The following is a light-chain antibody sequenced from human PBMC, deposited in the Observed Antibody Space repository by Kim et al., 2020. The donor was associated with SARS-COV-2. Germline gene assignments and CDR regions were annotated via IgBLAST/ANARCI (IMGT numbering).Light chain of an antibody. V-gene: IGLV1-44*01. CDR1: SSNIGRNT. CDR3: ASWDDSLNGWV. CDR2: SNN. J-gene: IGLJ3*02. Sequence: GQRVTISLSGSSSNIGRNTVSWYQQFPGTSPKLLIYSNNPRPSGVPDRISGSKSGTSAFLAVSGLQSEDEADYHCASWDDSLNGWVFGGGTQLTVL.